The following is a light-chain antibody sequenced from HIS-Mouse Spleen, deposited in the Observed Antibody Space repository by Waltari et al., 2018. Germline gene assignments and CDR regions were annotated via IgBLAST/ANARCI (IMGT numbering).Light chain of an antibody. CDR1: ALPKQY. Sequence: SYELTQPPSVSVSPGQTARITFPGDALPKQYAYWYQQKPGQAPVLVIYKDSERPSGIPERFSGSSSGTTVTLTISGVQAEDEADYYCQSADSSGTYSHWVFGGGTKLTVL. CDR2: KDS. V-gene: IGLV3-25*03. J-gene: IGLJ3*02. CDR3: QSADSSGTYSHWV.